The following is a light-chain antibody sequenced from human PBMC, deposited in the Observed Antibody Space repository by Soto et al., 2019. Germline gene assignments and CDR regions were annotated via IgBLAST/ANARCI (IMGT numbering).Light chain of an antibody. Sequence: DIQMTQSPSSLSASVGDRVTITCRASQGISNYLAWYQQKPGKVPKLLIYAATTLQSGVPSRFSGSRSGTDFTMTISSLQPEDVATYYCQKYNSAPRAFGQGTKVEIK. V-gene: IGKV1-27*01. CDR1: QGISNY. J-gene: IGKJ1*01. CDR2: AAT. CDR3: QKYNSAPRA.